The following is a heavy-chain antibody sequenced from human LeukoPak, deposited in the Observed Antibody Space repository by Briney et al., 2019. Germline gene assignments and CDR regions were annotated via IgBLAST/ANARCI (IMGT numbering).Heavy chain of an antibody. CDR1: GFTFSSYA. CDR3: ARADRLGAALLASFDY. D-gene: IGHD3-16*01. CDR2: ISGSDGST. J-gene: IGHJ4*02. V-gene: IGHV3-23*01. Sequence: LAGGSLRLSCAASGFTFSSYAMNWVRQAPGRGLEWVSVISGSDGSTYYADSVKGRFTISRDNAKNSLYLQMNSLRAEDTAVYYCARADRLGAALLASFDYWGQGTLVTVSS.